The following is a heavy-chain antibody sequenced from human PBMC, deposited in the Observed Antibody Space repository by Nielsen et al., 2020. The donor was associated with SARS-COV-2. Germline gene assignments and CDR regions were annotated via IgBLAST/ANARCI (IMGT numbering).Heavy chain of an antibody. V-gene: IGHV1-46*04. Sequence: ASVKVSCKASGYTFSNYAMNWVRQAPGQGLEWMGIMDPSSGSTRYAQKLQGRVTMTRDTSTSTVYIEVSSLRSEDTAVYYCARAPSDYYGMDVWGQGTTVTVSS. CDR2: MDPSSGST. CDR1: GYTFSNYA. D-gene: IGHD3-3*01. J-gene: IGHJ6*02. CDR3: ARAPSDYYGMDV.